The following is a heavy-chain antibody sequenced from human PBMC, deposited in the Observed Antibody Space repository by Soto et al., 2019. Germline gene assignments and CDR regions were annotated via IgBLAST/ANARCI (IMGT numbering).Heavy chain of an antibody. CDR2: IDPSDSYT. Sequence: ESLKISCKGSGYSFTSYWISWVRQMPGKGLEWMGRIDPSDSYTNYSPSFQGHVTISADKSISTAYLQWSSLKASDTAMYYCARHYRVVVVAADGLFDYWGQGTLVTVSS. J-gene: IGHJ4*02. D-gene: IGHD2-15*01. V-gene: IGHV5-10-1*01. CDR3: ARHYRVVVVAADGLFDY. CDR1: GYSFTSYW.